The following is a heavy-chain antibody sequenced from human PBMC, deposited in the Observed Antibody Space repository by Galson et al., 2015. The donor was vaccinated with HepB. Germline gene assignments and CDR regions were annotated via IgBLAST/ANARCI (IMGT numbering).Heavy chain of an antibody. V-gene: IGHV6-1*01. Sequence: CAISGDSVSSNSAAWNWIRQSPSRGLEWLGRTYYRSKWYNDYAVSVKSRITINPDTSKNQFSLQLNSVTPEDTAVYYCARGLQVVVTYYYYYYMDVWGKGTTVTVSS. J-gene: IGHJ6*03. CDR1: GDSVSSNSAA. CDR2: TYYRSKWYN. D-gene: IGHD2-21*02. CDR3: ARGLQVVVTYYYYYYMDV.